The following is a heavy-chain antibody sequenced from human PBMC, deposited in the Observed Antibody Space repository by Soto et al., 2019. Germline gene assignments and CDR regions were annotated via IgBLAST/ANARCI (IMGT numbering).Heavy chain of an antibody. CDR3: ARANSFYYYGMDV. Sequence: SETLSLTCTVSGGSISSGGYYWSWIRQHPGKGLEWIGYIYYSGSTYYNPSLKSRVTISVDTSKNQFSLKLSSVTAADTAVYYCARANSFYYYGMDVWGQGTTVTVSS. V-gene: IGHV4-31*03. J-gene: IGHJ6*02. D-gene: IGHD4-4*01. CDR1: GGSISSGGYY. CDR2: IYYSGST.